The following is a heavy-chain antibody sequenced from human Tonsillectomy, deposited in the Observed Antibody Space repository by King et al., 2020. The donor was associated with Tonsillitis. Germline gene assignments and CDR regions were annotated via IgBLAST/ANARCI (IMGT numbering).Heavy chain of an antibody. CDR3: AKDLGRVYSYGTTFCY. CDR2: ISGSGGST. CDR1: GFTFSSYA. D-gene: IGHD5-18*01. J-gene: IGHJ4*02. V-gene: IGHV3-23*04. Sequence: VQLVESGGGLVPPGGSLRLSCAASGFTFSSYAMSWVRQAPGKGLEWVSAISGSGGSTYYADSGKGRFTIYRDNSKNTLYLQMNSLRAEDTAVYYCAKDLGRVYSYGTTFCYWGQKTLGTVSS.